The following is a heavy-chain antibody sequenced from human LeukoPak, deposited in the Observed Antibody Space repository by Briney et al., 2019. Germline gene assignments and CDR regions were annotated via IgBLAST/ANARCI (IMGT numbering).Heavy chain of an antibody. V-gene: IGHV4-4*09. CDR2: IYSSGST. CDR3: ARLTFTTRPVDV. Sequence: SETLSLTCTVSGGSINNYYWSWIRQPPGKGLEYIGYIYSSGSTNYNPSLTSRVSIPVDTSKNQFSLKLTSVTAADTAVYYCARLTFTTRPVDVWGKGTTVTVSS. J-gene: IGHJ6*04. CDR1: GGSINNYY. D-gene: IGHD6-6*01.